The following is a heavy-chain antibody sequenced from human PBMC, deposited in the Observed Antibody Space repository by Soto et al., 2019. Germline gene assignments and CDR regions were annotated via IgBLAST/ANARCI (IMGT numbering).Heavy chain of an antibody. CDR2: ISAYNGNT. CDR1: GYTFTSYG. J-gene: IGHJ6*03. V-gene: IGHV1-18*01. CDR3: ARVKPPYCSGGSCYAGPPRFYYYMDV. Sequence: ASVKVSCKASGYTFTSYGISWVRQAPGQGLEWMGWISAYNGNTNYAQKLQGRVTMTTDTSTSTAYMELRSLRSDDTAVYYCARVKPPYCSGGSCYAGPPRFYYYMDVWGKGTTVTVSS. D-gene: IGHD2-15*01.